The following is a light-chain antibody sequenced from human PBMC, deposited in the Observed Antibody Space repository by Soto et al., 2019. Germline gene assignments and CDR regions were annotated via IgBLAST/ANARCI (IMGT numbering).Light chain of an antibody. J-gene: IGLJ1*01. CDR1: SSDVGRYTY. V-gene: IGLV2-14*01. CDR3: NSYTSSSTYV. Sequence: QSALTQPASVSGSPGQSITISCTGTSSDVGRYTYVSWYQQHPGKAPKLIIYDVSNRPSGVSNRFSGSKSGNTASLTISVLQAEDEADYYCNSYTSSSTYVFGTGTKVTVL. CDR2: DVS.